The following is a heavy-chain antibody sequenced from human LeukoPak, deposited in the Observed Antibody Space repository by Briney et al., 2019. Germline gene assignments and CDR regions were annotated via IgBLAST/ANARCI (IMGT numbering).Heavy chain of an antibody. J-gene: IGHJ6*03. Sequence: SETLSLTCTVSGGSISSYYWSWIRQPPGKGLEWIGYIYYSGSTNYNPSLKCRVTISVDTSKNQFSLKLSSVTAADTAVYYCARDGYGDYAFGYYYYYMDVWGKGTTVTISS. CDR2: IYYSGST. V-gene: IGHV4-59*01. D-gene: IGHD4-17*01. CDR1: GGSISSYY. CDR3: ARDGYGDYAFGYYYYYMDV.